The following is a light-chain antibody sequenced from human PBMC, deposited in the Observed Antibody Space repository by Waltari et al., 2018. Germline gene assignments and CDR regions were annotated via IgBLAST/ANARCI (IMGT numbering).Light chain of an antibody. V-gene: IGKV4-1*01. Sequence: DIVLTQSPDSLALSLGERATINCKSTPNILYSSDQKNYLAWYQQKAGQPPKLLIYWASTRESGVPDRFSGSGSGTDFTLTISSLQAGDVAVYYCQQYYGIPFTFGPGTKVEIK. CDR3: QQYYGIPFT. CDR2: WAS. J-gene: IGKJ3*01. CDR1: PNILYSSDQKNY.